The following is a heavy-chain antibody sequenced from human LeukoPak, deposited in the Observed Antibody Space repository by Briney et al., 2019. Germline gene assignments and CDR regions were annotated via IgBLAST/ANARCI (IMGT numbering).Heavy chain of an antibody. Sequence: GGSLRLSCAASGVTVSSNYMSWVRQAPGKGLEWVSVIYSGGSTYYADSVKGRFTISRDNSKNTLYLQMNSLRAEDTAVYYCASLNWGFWYFDLWGRGTLVTVSS. CDR2: IYSGGST. J-gene: IGHJ2*01. CDR1: GVTVSSNY. V-gene: IGHV3-66*01. D-gene: IGHD7-27*01. CDR3: ASLNWGFWYFDL.